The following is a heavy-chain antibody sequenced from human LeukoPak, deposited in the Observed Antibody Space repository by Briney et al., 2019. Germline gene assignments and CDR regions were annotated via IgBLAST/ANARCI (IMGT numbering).Heavy chain of an antibody. J-gene: IGHJ4*02. CDR2: IRGSGET. V-gene: IGHV3-23*01. CDR1: GLSFSSFA. Sequence: PGGSLRLSCAASGLSFSSFAMSWVRQGPARGLEWVSSIRGSGETFYADSMKGRFTLSSDSSRNTVYFQLNNLRVEDTAIYYCAKASWVSSTDAVRWGQGTLVTVSS. D-gene: IGHD3-16*01. CDR3: AKASWVSSTDAVR.